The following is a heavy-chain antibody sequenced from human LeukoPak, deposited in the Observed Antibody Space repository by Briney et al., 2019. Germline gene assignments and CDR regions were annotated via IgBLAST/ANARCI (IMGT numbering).Heavy chain of an antibody. J-gene: IGHJ4*02. Sequence: GSLRLSCAASGFTLSSYEMHWVRQAPGKGLEWVSYIRSSENTMYYADSVKGRFTISRDNAKNSLYLQMNSLRAEAPAVYYCARDRAGYYASSRYFFLWGQGTPVTVSS. V-gene: IGHV3-48*03. CDR3: ARDRAGYYASSRYFFL. CDR1: GFTLSSYE. CDR2: IRSSENTM. D-gene: IGHD3-22*01.